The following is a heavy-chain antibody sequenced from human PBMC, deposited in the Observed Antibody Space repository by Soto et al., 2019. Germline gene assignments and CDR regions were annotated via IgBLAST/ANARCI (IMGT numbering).Heavy chain of an antibody. CDR2: TIPIFGTA. CDR3: ARAGY. J-gene: IGHJ4*02. Sequence: QVQLVQSGAEVKKPGSSVKVACKASGGTFSTNTIHRVRQAPGQGLEWMGGTIPIFGTANYAQRFQGRVTITADESTSTAYMELSSLRFEDTAVYYCARAGYWGQGTLVTVSS. CDR1: GGTFSTNT. V-gene: IGHV1-69*12.